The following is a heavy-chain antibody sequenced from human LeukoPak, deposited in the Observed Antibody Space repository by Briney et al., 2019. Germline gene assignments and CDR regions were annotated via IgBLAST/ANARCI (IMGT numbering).Heavy chain of an antibody. CDR2: IYYTGTT. CDR3: ARRGGDFHTGIVFDN. V-gene: IGHV4-39*07. D-gene: IGHD3-16*01. CDR1: GGSISSSLYH. J-gene: IGHJ4*02. Sequence: SETLSLTCAVSGGSISSSLYHWGWIRQPPGKGLEWIVNIYYTGTTNYSPSLKSRLTLSIDTSSSQFSLKLTSVTAADTAVYYCARRGGDFHTGIVFDNWGQGSLVTVSS.